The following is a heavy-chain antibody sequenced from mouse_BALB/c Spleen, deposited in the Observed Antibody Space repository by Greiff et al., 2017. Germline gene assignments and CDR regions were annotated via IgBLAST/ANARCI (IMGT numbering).Heavy chain of an antibody. Sequence: QVQLQQSGPGLVQPSQSLSITCTVSGFSLTSYGVHWVRQSPGKGLEWLGVIWSGGSTDYNAAFISRLSISKDNSKSQVFFKMNSLQANDTAIYYCARPNSLLRLRDAMDYWGQGTSVTVSS. J-gene: IGHJ4*01. D-gene: IGHD1-2*01. V-gene: IGHV2-2*02. CDR3: ARPNSLLRLRDAMDY. CDR1: GFSLTSYG. CDR2: IWSGGST.